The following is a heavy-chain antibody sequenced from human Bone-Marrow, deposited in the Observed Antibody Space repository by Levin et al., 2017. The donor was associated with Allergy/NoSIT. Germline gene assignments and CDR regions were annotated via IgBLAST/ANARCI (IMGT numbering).Heavy chain of an antibody. Sequence: SQTLSLTCSVSGGSISSYYWSWIRQPPGKGLEWLGYISYSGSTNYNPSLKSRVTISVDTSKNQFSLKLRSVTAADTAVYYCARSPGQGNYFDFWGQGTLVTVSS. J-gene: IGHJ4*02. V-gene: IGHV4-59*01. D-gene: IGHD1-1*01. CDR2: ISYSGST. CDR3: ARSPGQGNYFDF. CDR1: GGSISSYY.